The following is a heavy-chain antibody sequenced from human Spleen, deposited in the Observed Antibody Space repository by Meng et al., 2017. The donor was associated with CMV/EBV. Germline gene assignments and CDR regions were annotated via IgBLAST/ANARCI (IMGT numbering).Heavy chain of an antibody. Sequence: VQLQQWGAGLLKPSETLSLTCAVYGGSFSGYYWSWIRQPPGKGLEWIGEINHSGSTNYNPSLKSRVTISVDTSKNQFSLKLSSVTAADTAVYYCARGAGITRGGHLSHWGQGTLVTVSS. CDR1: GGSFSGYY. D-gene: IGHD3-10*01. CDR3: ARGAGITRGGHLSH. V-gene: IGHV4-34*01. J-gene: IGHJ4*02. CDR2: INHSGST.